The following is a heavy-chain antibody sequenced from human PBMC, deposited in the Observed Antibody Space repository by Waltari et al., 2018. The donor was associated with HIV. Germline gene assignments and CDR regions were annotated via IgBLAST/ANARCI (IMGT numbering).Heavy chain of an antibody. CDR3: ARDSGDTYYFDY. V-gene: IGHV1-69*01. D-gene: IGHD3-10*01. Sequence: GAEVKKPGSSVKVSCKASGGTFSSYAIIPIFGTANYAQKFQGRVTITADESTSTAYMELSSLRSEDTAVYYCARDSGDTYYFDYWGQGTLVTVSS. CDR1: GGTFSSYA. J-gene: IGHJ4*02. CDR2: PIFGTA.